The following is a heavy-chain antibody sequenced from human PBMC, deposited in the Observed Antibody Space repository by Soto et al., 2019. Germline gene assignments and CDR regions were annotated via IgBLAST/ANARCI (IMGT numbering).Heavy chain of an antibody. CDR3: ASHLWSPGYYYGMDV. D-gene: IGHD3-10*01. J-gene: IGHJ6*02. CDR2: ISSSSSYI. CDR1: GFTFSSYS. Sequence: GGSLRLSCAASGFTFSSYSMNWARQAPGKGLEWVSSISSSSSYIYYADSVKGRFTISRDNAKNSLYLQMNSLRAEDTAVYYCASHLWSPGYYYGMDVWGQGTTVTVSS. V-gene: IGHV3-21*01.